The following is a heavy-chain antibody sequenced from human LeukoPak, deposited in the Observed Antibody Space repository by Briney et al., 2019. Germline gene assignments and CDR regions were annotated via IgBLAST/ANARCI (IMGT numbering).Heavy chain of an antibody. CDR3: ARNENSGWGYFDY. CDR1: RFTFNSYA. D-gene: IGHD5-12*01. CDR2: IGGSNGVT. J-gene: IGHJ4*02. Sequence: GGSLRLSCAASRFTFNSYAMSWVRQAPGKGLEWVSVIGGSNGVTFYVGSVKGRFTISRDNSKDTLYLQMNSLRAEDTAVYYCARNENSGWGYFDYWGQGTLVTVSS. V-gene: IGHV3-23*01.